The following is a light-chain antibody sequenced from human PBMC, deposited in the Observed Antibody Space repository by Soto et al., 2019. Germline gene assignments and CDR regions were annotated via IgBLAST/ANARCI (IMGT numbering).Light chain of an antibody. CDR3: QQYGSSPPYT. J-gene: IGKJ2*01. Sequence: EIVLTQSPGTLSLSPGERATLSCRARQSVSSSYLAWYQQKPGQAPRLLIYGASSRATGIPDRFSGSGSGTDFTLTISRLEPEDFAGYYCQQYGSSPPYTFGQGTKLEIK. CDR2: GAS. CDR1: QSVSSSY. V-gene: IGKV3-20*01.